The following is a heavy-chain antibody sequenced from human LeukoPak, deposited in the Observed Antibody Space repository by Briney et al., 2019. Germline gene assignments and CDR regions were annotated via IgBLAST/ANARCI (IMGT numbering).Heavy chain of an antibody. CDR3: ARGRAGATIN. Sequence: GASVKVSRKASGYTFTGYYMHWVRQAPGQGLEWMGWINPNSGGTNYAQKFQGRVTMTRDTSISTAYMELSRLRSDDTAAYYCARGRAGATINWGQGTLVTVSS. CDR1: GYTFTGYY. CDR2: INPNSGGT. V-gene: IGHV1-2*02. D-gene: IGHD1-26*01. J-gene: IGHJ4*02.